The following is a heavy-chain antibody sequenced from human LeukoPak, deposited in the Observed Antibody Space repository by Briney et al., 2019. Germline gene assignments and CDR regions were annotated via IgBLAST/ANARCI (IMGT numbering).Heavy chain of an antibody. J-gene: IGHJ3*02. Sequence: ASVTVSCKASGYTYTRYYMHWVRQAPGQGLEWMGWTNPNSGGTNYAQKFQGRVTMTRDTSISTAYMELSRLRSDDTAVYYCASTSTYDAFDIWGQGTMVTVSS. D-gene: IGHD2/OR15-2a*01. CDR1: GYTYTRYY. CDR3: ASTSTYDAFDI. CDR2: TNPNSGGT. V-gene: IGHV1-2*02.